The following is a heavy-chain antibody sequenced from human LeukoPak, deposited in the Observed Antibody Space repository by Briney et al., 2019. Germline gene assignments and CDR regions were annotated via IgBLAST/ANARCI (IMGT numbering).Heavy chain of an antibody. CDR3: ARVPYYYDSSGYYYPFDY. CDR1: GGSFSGYY. Sequence: SETLSLTCAVYGGSFSGYYWSWIRQPPGKGLEWIGEINHSGSTNYNPSLKSRVTISVDTSKNQFSLKLSSVTAADTAVYYCARVPYYYDSSGYYYPFDYWGQGTLVTVSS. CDR2: INHSGST. J-gene: IGHJ4*02. V-gene: IGHV4-34*01. D-gene: IGHD3-22*01.